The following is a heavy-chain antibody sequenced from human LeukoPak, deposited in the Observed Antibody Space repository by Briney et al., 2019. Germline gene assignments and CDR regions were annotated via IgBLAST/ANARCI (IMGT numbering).Heavy chain of an antibody. CDR3: ARRGRFLEWLLVRSYFDY. CDR1: GASISSYY. CDR2: IYYSGSI. Sequence: SETLSLTCTVSGASISSYYWSWIRQPPGKGLEWIGDIYYSGSIKYNPSLKSRVTMSVDTSKNQFSLKLSSVTAADTAVYYCARRGRFLEWLLVRSYFDYWGQGTLVTVSS. V-gene: IGHV4-59*12. J-gene: IGHJ4*02. D-gene: IGHD3-3*01.